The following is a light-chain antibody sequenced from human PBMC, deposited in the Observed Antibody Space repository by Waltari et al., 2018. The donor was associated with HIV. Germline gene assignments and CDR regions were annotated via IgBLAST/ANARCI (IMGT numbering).Light chain of an antibody. V-gene: IGLV8-61*01. Sequence: QTVVTQEPSFSVSPGGAITLTCALNSGSVSTSYYPSWYQQTPGRAPRNVIYSTNTRSSGVPDRFSGSILGNKAVLTITGAQTEDEGDYYCVLYMGSGSVLFGGGTRLTVL. CDR1: SGSVSTSYY. CDR3: VLYMGSGSVL. CDR2: STN. J-gene: IGLJ2*01.